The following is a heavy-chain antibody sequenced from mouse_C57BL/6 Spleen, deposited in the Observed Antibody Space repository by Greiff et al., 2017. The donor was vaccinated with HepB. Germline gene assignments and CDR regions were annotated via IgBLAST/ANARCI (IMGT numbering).Heavy chain of an antibody. Sequence: QVQLKESGAELVKPGASVKISCKASGYAFSSYWMNWVKQRPGKGLEWIGQIYPGDGDTNYNGKFKGKATLTADKSSSTAYMQLSSLTSEDSAVYFCARSHGYWYFDVWGTGTTVTVSS. J-gene: IGHJ1*03. CDR3: ARSHGYWYFDV. CDR2: IYPGDGDT. CDR1: GYAFSSYW. V-gene: IGHV1-80*01.